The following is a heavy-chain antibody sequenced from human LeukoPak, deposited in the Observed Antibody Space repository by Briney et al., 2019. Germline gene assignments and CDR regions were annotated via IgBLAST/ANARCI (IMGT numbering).Heavy chain of an antibody. D-gene: IGHD2-2*01. CDR3: ARVAESYAWIYFQH. Sequence: SVKVSCKASGGTFSSYAISWVRQAPGQGLEWMGGIIPIFGTANYAQKFQGRVTITTDESTSTAYMELSSLRSEDTAVYYCARVAESYAWIYFQHWGQGTLVTVSS. J-gene: IGHJ1*01. CDR1: GGTFSSYA. V-gene: IGHV1-69*05. CDR2: IIPIFGTA.